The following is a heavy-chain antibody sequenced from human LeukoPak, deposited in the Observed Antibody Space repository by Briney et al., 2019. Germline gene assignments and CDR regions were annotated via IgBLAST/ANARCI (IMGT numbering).Heavy chain of an antibody. J-gene: IGHJ4*02. CDR2: TDSNGATT. V-gene: IGHV3-20*04. Sequence: GGSLRLSCAASGFTFDDFDMSWVRQSPGKGLEWVSGTDSNGATTSYRESVKGRFTISRDNAKNSLYLQMNSLRVEDTALYYCVRDLRTDYAFDSWGQGTLVTVSS. CDR3: VRDLRTDYAFDS. CDR1: GFTFDDFD. D-gene: IGHD4/OR15-4a*01.